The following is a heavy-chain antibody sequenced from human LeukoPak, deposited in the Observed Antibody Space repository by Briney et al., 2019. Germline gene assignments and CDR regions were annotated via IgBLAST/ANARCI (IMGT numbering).Heavy chain of an antibody. CDR3: ARGGRVQLTFDY. CDR2: IIPIFGTA. D-gene: IGHD5-18*01. J-gene: IGHJ4*02. Sequence: SEKVSCKASGGTFSSYAISWVRQAPGRGLEWMGGIIPIFGTANYAQKFQGRVTITADESTSTAYMELSSLRSEDTAVYYCARGGRVQLTFDYWGQGTLVTVSS. CDR1: GGTFSSYA. V-gene: IGHV1-69*01.